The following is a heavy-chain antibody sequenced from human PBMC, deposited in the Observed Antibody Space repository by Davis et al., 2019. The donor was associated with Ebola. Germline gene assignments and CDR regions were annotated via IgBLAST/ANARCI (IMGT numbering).Heavy chain of an antibody. CDR2: ISSSSSTI. J-gene: IGHJ4*02. CDR3: ARQDPAHTTDFDY. Sequence: GESLKISCAASGFTFSSYSMNWVRQAPGKGLEWVSYISSSSSTIYYADSVKGRFTISRDNAKNSLYLQMNSLRDEDTAVYYCARQDPAHTTDFDYWGQGTLVTVSS. V-gene: IGHV3-48*02. D-gene: IGHD4-11*01. CDR1: GFTFSSYS.